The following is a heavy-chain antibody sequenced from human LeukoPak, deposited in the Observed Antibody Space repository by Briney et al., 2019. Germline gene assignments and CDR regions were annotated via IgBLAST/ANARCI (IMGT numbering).Heavy chain of an antibody. CDR3: AASLGPLTEY. V-gene: IGHV3-30*03. CDR2: ISSDGSNK. Sequence: GGSLRLSCAASGFTFSSYGMHWVRQAPGKGLEWVTVISSDGSNKYYADSVKGRFAISRDNSKNTLYLQMNSLRAEDTAVYYCAASLGPLTEYWGQGTLVTVSS. J-gene: IGHJ4*02. CDR1: GFTFSSYG. D-gene: IGHD7-27*01.